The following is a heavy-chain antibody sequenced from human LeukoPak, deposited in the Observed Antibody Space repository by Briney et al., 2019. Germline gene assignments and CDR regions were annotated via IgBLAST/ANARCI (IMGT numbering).Heavy chain of an antibody. Sequence: GGSLRLSCAASGFTFSNAWMSWVRQAPGKGLEWVGRIKSKTDGGTTDYAAPVKGRFTISRDDSKNTLYLQMNSPKTEDTAVYYCTTDPVGYCSGGSCYPTDYWGQGTLVTVSS. V-gene: IGHV3-15*01. CDR3: TTDPVGYCSGGSCYPTDY. CDR1: GFTFSNAW. D-gene: IGHD2-15*01. CDR2: IKSKTDGGTT. J-gene: IGHJ4*02.